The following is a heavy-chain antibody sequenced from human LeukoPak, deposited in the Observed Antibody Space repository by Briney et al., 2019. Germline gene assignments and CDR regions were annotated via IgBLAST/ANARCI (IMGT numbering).Heavy chain of an antibody. Sequence: GGSLRLSCAASGFTFSSYAMHWVRQAPGKGLEWVAVISYDGSNKYYADSVKGRFTISRDNSKNTLYLQMNSLRAEDTAMYYCARDSRDYWGQGTLVTVSS. CDR1: GFTFSSYA. J-gene: IGHJ4*02. V-gene: IGHV3-30-3*01. CDR3: ARDSRDY. CDR2: ISYDGSNK.